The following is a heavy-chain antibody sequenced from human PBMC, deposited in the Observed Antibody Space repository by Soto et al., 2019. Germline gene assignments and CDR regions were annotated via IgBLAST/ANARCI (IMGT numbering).Heavy chain of an antibody. V-gene: IGHV4-59*08. J-gene: IGHJ3*02. CDR2: INYSGST. CDR1: GASISTYY. Sequence: PSETLSLTCTVSGASISTYYWSWVRQPPGKGLEWIGCINYSGSTYYNPSLNSRVTLSLDMSRNQFALKLSSVTAAETAVYYCVRHGMTRRPSKASHISDPGPMVTVS. CDR3: VRHGMTRRPSKASHI. D-gene: IGHD1-26*01.